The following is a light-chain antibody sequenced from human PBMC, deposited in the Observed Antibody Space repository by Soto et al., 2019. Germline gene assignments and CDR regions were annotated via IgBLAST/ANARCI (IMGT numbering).Light chain of an antibody. Sequence: EIVMTQSPATLSVSPGERATLSCRASQAVSSNLAWYQQKPGQAPRLLIYAASTRAAGIPDRFSGSGSGTGFTLTITCLQSEDFAVYYCHHDNNWPFTFGPGTKVYI. CDR1: QAVSSN. J-gene: IGKJ3*01. V-gene: IGKV3-15*01. CDR2: AAS. CDR3: HHDNNWPFT.